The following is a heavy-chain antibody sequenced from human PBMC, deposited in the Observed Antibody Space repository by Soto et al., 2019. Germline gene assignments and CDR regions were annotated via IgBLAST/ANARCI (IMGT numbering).Heavy chain of an antibody. V-gene: IGHV3-20*01. D-gene: IGHD6-19*01. J-gene: IGHJ1*01. Sequence: GGSLRLSCAASGFTFDDYGMSWVRQAPGKGLEWVSGINWNGGNTGYADSVKGRFTISRDNAKNSLYLQMNNLRAEDTALYHCARASGWGAEYIHHWGQGTLVTVSS. CDR3: ARASGWGAEYIHH. CDR2: INWNGGNT. CDR1: GFTFDDYG.